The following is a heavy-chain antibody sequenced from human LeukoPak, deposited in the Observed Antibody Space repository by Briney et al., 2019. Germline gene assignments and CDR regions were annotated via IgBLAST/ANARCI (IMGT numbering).Heavy chain of an antibody. Sequence: ASVKVSFKASGYTFTGYLMHWVRQAPGQGLEWMGWFNPNSGGTNYVQKFQGRVTMTRDTSISTAYMEVSRLRSDDTAVYYCARGSTAADNGFDIWGQGTMVTVSS. CDR3: ARGSTAADNGFDI. CDR1: GYTFTGYL. V-gene: IGHV1-2*02. CDR2: FNPNSGGT. J-gene: IGHJ3*02. D-gene: IGHD6-25*01.